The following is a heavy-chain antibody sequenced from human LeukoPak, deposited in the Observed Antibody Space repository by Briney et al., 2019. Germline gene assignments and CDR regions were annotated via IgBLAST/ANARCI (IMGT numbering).Heavy chain of an antibody. CDR1: GFSLSTSGMC. CDR3: ARIRYYYDSSGYYSDI. Sequence: ESGPALVKPTQTLTLTCTFSGFSLSTSGMCVSWIRQPPGKALEWLARSDWDDDKYYSTSLKTRLTISKDTSKNQVVLRMTSMDPVDTATYYCARIRYYYDSSGYYSDIWGQGTMVTVSS. J-gene: IGHJ3*02. V-gene: IGHV2-70*11. D-gene: IGHD3-22*01. CDR2: SDWDDDK.